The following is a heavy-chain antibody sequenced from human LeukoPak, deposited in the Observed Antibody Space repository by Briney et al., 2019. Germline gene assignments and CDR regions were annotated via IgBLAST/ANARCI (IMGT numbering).Heavy chain of an antibody. D-gene: IGHD5-12*01. CDR3: AKDSTISGSYYGMDV. V-gene: IGHV3-23*01. CDR1: GFTFSGYA. CDR2: ISGSGSST. Sequence: GGSLRLSCAASGFTFSGYAMTWVRQAPGKGLEWVSSISGSGSSTYYTDSVKGRFSIARDNSKNTLYLQMNSLRAEDTAVYYCAKDSTISGSYYGMDVWGQGTTVTVSS. J-gene: IGHJ6*02.